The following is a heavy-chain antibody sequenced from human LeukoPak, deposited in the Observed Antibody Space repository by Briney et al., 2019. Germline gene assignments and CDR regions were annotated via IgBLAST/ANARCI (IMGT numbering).Heavy chain of an antibody. Sequence: SETLSLTCAVYGGSFSGYYWSWIRQPPGKGLEWIGEINHSGSTNYNPSLKTRVTISVDKSKNQFSLKLSSVTAADTAVYYCARYGLLGLSEINAFDIWGQGTMVTVSS. D-gene: IGHD2-2*01. CDR1: GGSFSGYY. V-gene: IGHV4-34*01. CDR3: ARYGLLGLSEINAFDI. J-gene: IGHJ3*02. CDR2: INHSGST.